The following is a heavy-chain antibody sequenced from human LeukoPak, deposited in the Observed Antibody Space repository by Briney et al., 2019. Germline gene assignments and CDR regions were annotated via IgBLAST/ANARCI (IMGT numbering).Heavy chain of an antibody. CDR1: DSTFSSFS. CDR3: ARDRSTSRYYHGMDV. V-gene: IGHV3-21*01. CDR2: ISSRSAHI. D-gene: IGHD2-2*01. J-gene: IGHJ6*02. Sequence: AGGSLRLSCAASDSTFSSFSMRWVRQAPGKGLFWVAAISSRSAHIYYADSVKGRFTISRDNAKKSLYLEMNNLRADDTAAYYCARDRSTSRYYHGMDVWGPGTTVIVSS.